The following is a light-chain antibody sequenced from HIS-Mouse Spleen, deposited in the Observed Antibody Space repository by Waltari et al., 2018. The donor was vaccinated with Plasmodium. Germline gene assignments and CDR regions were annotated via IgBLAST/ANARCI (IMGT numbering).Light chain of an antibody. CDR1: RSDVGGYNS. V-gene: IGLV2-8*01. CDR3: SSYAGSNNLV. Sequence: QSALTQPPSASGSPGQPVTISCTGTRSDVGGYNSVSWYQQHPGKAPKLMLYEVSKRPSGVPDRFSGSKSGNTASLTVSGLQAEDEADYYCSSYAGSNNLVFGGGTKLTVL. CDR2: EVS. J-gene: IGLJ2*01.